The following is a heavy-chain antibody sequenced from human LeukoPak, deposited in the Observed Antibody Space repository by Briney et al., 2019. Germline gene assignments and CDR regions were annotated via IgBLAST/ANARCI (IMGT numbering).Heavy chain of an antibody. J-gene: IGHJ4*02. Sequence: PSQTLSLTCAVSGGSISSGGYSWSWIRQPPGKGLEWIGYIYHSGSTYYNPSLKSRVTISVDTSKNQFSLKLSSVTAADTAVYYCARGWGRCDEYWGQGTLVTVSS. V-gene: IGHV4-30-2*01. CDR3: ARGWGRCDEY. D-gene: IGHD3-16*01. CDR2: IYHSGST. CDR1: GGSISSGGYS.